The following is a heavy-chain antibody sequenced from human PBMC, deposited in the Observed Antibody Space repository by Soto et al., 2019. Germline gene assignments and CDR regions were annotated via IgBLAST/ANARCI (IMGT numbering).Heavy chain of an antibody. Sequence: GESLKISCAASGFTFSSYSMNWVRQAPGKGLEWVSSISSSSSYIYYADSVKGRFTISRDNAKNSLYLQMNSLRAEDTAVYYCARDKGSGWYLAIDYWGQGTLVTVSS. CDR1: GFTFSSYS. J-gene: IGHJ4*02. CDR3: ARDKGSGWYLAIDY. V-gene: IGHV3-21*01. CDR2: ISSSSSYI. D-gene: IGHD6-19*01.